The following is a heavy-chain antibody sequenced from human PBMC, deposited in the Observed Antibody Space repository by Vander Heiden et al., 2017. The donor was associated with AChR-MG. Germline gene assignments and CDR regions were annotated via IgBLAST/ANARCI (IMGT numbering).Heavy chain of an antibody. Sequence: QVQLVQSGAEVKKPGSSVKVSCKASGGTFSRYAISWVRQAPGQGLEWMGGIIPIFGTANYAQQFQGRVTITADKSTSTAYMELSSLRSEDTAVYYCARGAVENTAMVRVWWFDPWGQGTLVTVSS. CDR1: GGTFSRYA. CDR2: IIPIFGTA. V-gene: IGHV1-69*06. J-gene: IGHJ5*02. CDR3: ARGAVENTAMVRVWWFDP. D-gene: IGHD5-18*01.